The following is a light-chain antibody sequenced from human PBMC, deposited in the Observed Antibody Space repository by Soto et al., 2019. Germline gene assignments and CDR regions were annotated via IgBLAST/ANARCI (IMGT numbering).Light chain of an antibody. J-gene: IGKJ1*01. CDR1: QTISSL. CDR3: LQDIYYLWT. CDR2: KAC. Sequence: MYQSPSTLSAKEGDRVTITCRASQTISSLLAWYQQKPEPAHKLMNYKACSLESAVPSRFSGSGSGTDFTLAISSLQPEDSATYYCLQDIYYLWTFGQGTIVDVK. V-gene: IGKV1-5*03.